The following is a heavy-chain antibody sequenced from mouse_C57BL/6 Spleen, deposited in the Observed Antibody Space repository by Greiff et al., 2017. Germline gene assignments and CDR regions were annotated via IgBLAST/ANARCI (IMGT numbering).Heavy chain of an antibody. D-gene: IGHD4-1*01. CDR2: ISYDGSN. CDR3: ARGELGWYFDV. J-gene: IGHJ1*03. CDR1: GYSITSGYY. V-gene: IGHV3-6*01. Sequence: EVKLMESGPGLVKPSQSLSLTCSVTGYSITSGYYWNWIRQFPGNKLEWMGYISYDGSNKYNPSLQNLISITRDTSKNQFFLKLNSVTTEDTATYYCARGELGWYFDVWGTGTTVTVSS.